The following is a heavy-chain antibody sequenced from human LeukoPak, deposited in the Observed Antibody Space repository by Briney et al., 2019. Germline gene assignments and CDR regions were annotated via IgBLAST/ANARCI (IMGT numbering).Heavy chain of an antibody. J-gene: IGHJ4*02. CDR2: IKEDGTVK. CDR3: AASITMFDY. D-gene: IGHD3-10*01. V-gene: IGHV3-7*02. CDR1: GFTFSRYW. Sequence: GGSLRLPCAASGFTFSRYWMSWVRQAPGKGLEWVANIKEDGTVKYYVESVKGRFTISRDNAKNSLYLQMNSLRAEDTAVYYCAASITMFDYWGQGTLVTVSS.